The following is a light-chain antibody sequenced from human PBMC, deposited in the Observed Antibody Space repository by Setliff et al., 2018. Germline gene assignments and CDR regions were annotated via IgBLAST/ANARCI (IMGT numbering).Light chain of an antibody. J-gene: IGLJ1*01. CDR1: SSNIGSNT. Sequence: QSVLTQPPSASGTPGQRVTISCSGSSSNIGSNTVNWYQQLPGTAPKLLIYRNNQRPSGVPDRFPGSKSGTSASLAISGLQSEDEADYYCAAWDDSLNGEVFGTGTK. CDR2: RNN. CDR3: AAWDDSLNGEV. V-gene: IGLV1-44*01.